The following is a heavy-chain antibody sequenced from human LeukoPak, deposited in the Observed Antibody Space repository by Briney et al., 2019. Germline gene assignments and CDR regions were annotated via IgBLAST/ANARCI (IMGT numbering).Heavy chain of an antibody. D-gene: IGHD3-22*01. CDR1: GYSFTSYW. Sequence: GESLKISCKGSGYSFTSYWIGWVRQMPGKGLEWMGIIYPGDSDTRYSPSFQGQVTISADKSISTAYLQWSSLKASDTAMYYCARHHYYDSSGYYWAPRPSWFDPWGQGTLVTVSS. CDR2: IYPGDSDT. CDR3: ARHHYYDSSGYYWAPRPSWFDP. V-gene: IGHV5-51*01. J-gene: IGHJ5*02.